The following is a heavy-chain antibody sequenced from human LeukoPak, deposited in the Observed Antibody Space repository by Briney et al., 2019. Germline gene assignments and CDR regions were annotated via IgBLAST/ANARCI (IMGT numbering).Heavy chain of an antibody. Sequence: SETLSLTCTVSGGSISSYYWSSIRQPPGKGLEWIGYIYYSGSTNYNPSLKSRVTISVDTSKNQFSLKLSSVTAADTAVYYCARYSSGRGGWFDPWGQGTLVTVSS. J-gene: IGHJ5*02. CDR1: GGSISSYY. V-gene: IGHV4-59*01. D-gene: IGHD6-19*01. CDR2: IYYSGST. CDR3: ARYSSGRGGWFDP.